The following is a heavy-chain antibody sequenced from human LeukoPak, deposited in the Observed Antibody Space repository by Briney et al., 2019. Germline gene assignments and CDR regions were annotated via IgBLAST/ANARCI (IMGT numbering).Heavy chain of an antibody. CDR3: ARALVSSRYDY. V-gene: IGHV4-59*01. D-gene: IGHD6-13*01. CDR1: GGSIGSYY. J-gene: IGHJ4*02. CDR2: IYYSGST. Sequence: SETLSLTCTVSGGSIGSYYWSWIRQPPGKGLEWIGYIYYSGSTNYNPSLKSRVTISVDTSKNQFSLKLSSVTAADTAVYYCARALVSSRYDYWGQGTLVTVSS.